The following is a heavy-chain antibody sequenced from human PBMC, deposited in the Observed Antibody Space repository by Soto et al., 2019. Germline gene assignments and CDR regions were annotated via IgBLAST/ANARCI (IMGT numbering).Heavy chain of an antibody. CDR2: ISYDGSNK. D-gene: IGHD3-22*01. V-gene: IGHV3-30-3*01. J-gene: IGHJ4*02. CDR1: GFTFSSYA. CDR3: ARDPHYDSSGYTDY. Sequence: SGGSLRLSCAASGFTFSSYAMHWVRQAPGKGLEWVAVISYDGSNKYYADSVKGRFTISRDNSKNTLYPQMNSLRAEDTAVYYCARDPHYDSSGYTDYWGQGTLVTVSS.